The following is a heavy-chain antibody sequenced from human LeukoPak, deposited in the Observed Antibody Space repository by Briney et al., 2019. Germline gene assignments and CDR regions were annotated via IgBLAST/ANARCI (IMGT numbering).Heavy chain of an antibody. Sequence: GGSLRLSCAASGFTFSNYAMTWVRQAPGKGLEWVSGISGSGTSTYYADSVKGRLTISRDNSKNTLFLQMNSLRAEDTAVYYCAREPVVATTRVSDLWGQGTLVTVSS. CDR1: GFTFSNYA. CDR3: AREPVVATTRVSDL. V-gene: IGHV3-23*01. D-gene: IGHD2-15*01. J-gene: IGHJ5*02. CDR2: ISGSGTST.